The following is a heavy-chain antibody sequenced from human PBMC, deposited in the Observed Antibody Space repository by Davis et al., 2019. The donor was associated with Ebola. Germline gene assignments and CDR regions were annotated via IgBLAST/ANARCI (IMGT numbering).Heavy chain of an antibody. CDR1: GYTFTGYY. CDR3: ARKPGGVVITTTPAFDY. J-gene: IGHJ4*02. CDR2: INPNSGGT. D-gene: IGHD2-15*01. V-gene: IGHV1-2*06. Sequence: AASVKVSCKASGYTFTGYYMHWVRQAPGQGLEWMGRINPNSGGTNYAQKFQGRVTMTRDTYISTAYMELRRLRSDDTAVYYCARKPGGVVITTTPAFDYWGQGTLVTVSS.